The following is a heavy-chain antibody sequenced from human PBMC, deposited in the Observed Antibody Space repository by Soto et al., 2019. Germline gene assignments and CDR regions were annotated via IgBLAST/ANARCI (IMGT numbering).Heavy chain of an antibody. J-gene: IGHJ4*02. CDR1: GYTFTNNY. CDR2: INPSSGGT. CDR3: ARVGYYYDSSGYYLSFDY. V-gene: IGHV1-46*01. Sequence: ASVKVSCKASGYTFTNNYMHWVRQAPGQGLEWMGIINPSSGGTSCAQKFQDRVTMTRDTSTSTVYMELSSLRSEDTAVYYCARVGYYYDSSGYYLSFDYWGQGTLVTVSS. D-gene: IGHD3-22*01.